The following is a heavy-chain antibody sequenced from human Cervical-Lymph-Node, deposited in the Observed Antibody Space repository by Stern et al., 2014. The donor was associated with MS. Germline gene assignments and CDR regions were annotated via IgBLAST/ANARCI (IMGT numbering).Heavy chain of an antibody. D-gene: IGHD3-10*01. Sequence: EVQLVESGAEVKKPGESLKISCKGSGYSFTSYWIGWVSQMPGKGLEWMGIIYPGDSDTRYSPSFQGQVTISADNSISTAYLQWSSLKSSDTAMYYCARVNGPLITMIRGVISGSHFDYWGQGTLVTVSS. V-gene: IGHV5-51*01. CDR3: ARVNGPLITMIRGVISGSHFDY. J-gene: IGHJ4*02. CDR2: IYPGDSDT. CDR1: GYSFTSYW.